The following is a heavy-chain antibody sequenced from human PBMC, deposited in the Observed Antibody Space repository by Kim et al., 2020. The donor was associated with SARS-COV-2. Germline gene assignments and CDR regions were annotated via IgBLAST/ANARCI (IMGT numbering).Heavy chain of an antibody. J-gene: IGHJ2*01. CDR3: ARPTTYYDILTGYWGGYFDL. CDR1: GYTFTSYD. CDR2: MNPNSGNT. Sequence: ASVKVSCKASGYTFTSYDINWVRQATGQGLEWMGWMNPNSGNTGYAQKFQGRVTMTRNTSISTAYMELSSLRSEDTAVYYCARPTTYYDILTGYWGGYFDLWGRGTLVTVSS. V-gene: IGHV1-8*01. D-gene: IGHD3-9*01.